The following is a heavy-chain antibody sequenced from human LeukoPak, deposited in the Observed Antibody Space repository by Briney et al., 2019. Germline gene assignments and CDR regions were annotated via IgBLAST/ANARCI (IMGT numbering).Heavy chain of an antibody. Sequence: PGGSLRLSCAASGFTVSSNYMSWVRQAPGKGLAWVSVIYSGGSTYYVDSVKGRFTISRDNSKNTLYLQMNSLRAEDTAVYYCARGGRARANVWWYFDYWGQGTLVTVSS. D-gene: IGHD4/OR15-4a*01. CDR1: GFTVSSNY. CDR3: ARGGRARANVWWYFDY. V-gene: IGHV3-66*02. J-gene: IGHJ4*02. CDR2: IYSGGST.